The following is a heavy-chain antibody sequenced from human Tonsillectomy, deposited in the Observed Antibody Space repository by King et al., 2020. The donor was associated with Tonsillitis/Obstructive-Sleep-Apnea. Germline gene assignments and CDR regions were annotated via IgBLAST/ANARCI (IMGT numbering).Heavy chain of an antibody. CDR3: ARITSSSWSEYYFDY. CDR1: GGSISSYY. Sequence: QLQESGPGLVKPSETLSLTCTVSGGSISSYYWSWIRQPPGKGLEWIGYIYYSGSTNYNPSLKSRVTISVDTSKNQFSLKLSSVTAADTAVYYCARITSSSWSEYYFDYWGQGTLVTVSS. V-gene: IGHV4-59*01. D-gene: IGHD6-13*01. J-gene: IGHJ4*02. CDR2: IYYSGST.